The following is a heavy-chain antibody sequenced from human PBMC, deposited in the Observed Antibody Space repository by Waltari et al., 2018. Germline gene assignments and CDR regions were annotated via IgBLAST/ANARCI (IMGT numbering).Heavy chain of an antibody. CDR2: ITGSGDNT. CDR1: GFTFGDYA. J-gene: IGHJ4*02. Sequence: EVQLVESGGGLVQPGRSLRLSCTASGFTFGDYAMSWVRQAPGKGLEWVSAITGSGDNTYYADSVRGRFTISRDNSKDTLYLQMNNLRGDDTAVFYCARGQNSRQYHFDYWGQGALVTVSS. CDR3: ARGQNSRQYHFDY. V-gene: IGHV3-23*04. D-gene: IGHD4-4*01.